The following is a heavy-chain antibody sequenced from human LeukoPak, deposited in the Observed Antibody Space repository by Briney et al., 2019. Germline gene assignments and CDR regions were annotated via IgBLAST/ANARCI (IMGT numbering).Heavy chain of an antibody. CDR2: ISGSGGST. V-gene: IGHV3-23*01. Sequence: GGSLRLSCAASGFTFDDYTMHWVRQAPGKGLEWVSAISGSGGSTYYADSVKGRFTISRDNSKNTLYLQMNSLRAEDTAVYYCATVGTMVLWGQGTLVTVSS. CDR1: GFTFDDYT. CDR3: ATVGTMVL. D-gene: IGHD3-10*01. J-gene: IGHJ4*02.